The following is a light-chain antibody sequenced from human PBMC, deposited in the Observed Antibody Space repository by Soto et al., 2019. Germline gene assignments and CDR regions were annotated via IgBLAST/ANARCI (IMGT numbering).Light chain of an antibody. Sequence: LTQPPSVSGAPGQRVTISCTGSSSNIGAGYDVHWYQQLPGTAPKLLIYGNSNRPSGVPDRFSGSKSGTSASLAITGLQAEDEADYYCQSYDSSLSGYVFGTGTKLTVL. V-gene: IGLV1-40*01. CDR2: GNS. J-gene: IGLJ1*01. CDR3: QSYDSSLSGYV. CDR1: SSNIGAGYD.